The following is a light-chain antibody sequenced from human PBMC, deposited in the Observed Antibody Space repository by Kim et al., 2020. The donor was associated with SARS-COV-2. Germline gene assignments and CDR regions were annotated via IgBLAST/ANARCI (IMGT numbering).Light chain of an antibody. V-gene: IGKV3-11*01. CDR1: QSVSSY. CDR3: QQRGYWPLT. CDR2: DAS. Sequence: SLSPGTAATVSCRASQSVSSYLAWYQQKPGQAPRLLIYDASNRATGIPARFSGRGSGTDFTLSISSLEPEDFAVYYCQQRGYWPLTFGGGTKLEI. J-gene: IGKJ4*01.